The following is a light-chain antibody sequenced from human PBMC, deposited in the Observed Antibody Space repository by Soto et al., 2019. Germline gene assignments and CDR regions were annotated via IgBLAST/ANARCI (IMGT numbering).Light chain of an antibody. J-gene: IGLJ3*02. Sequence: QSALTHPASVSGSPGQSITISCTGTSSDVATYNLVSWYQQRPGTAPQLIIYEVTKRPSGVYTRFSGSQSVNTSSLTISGLQADDEAVYHCCSRVFGGATKLTVL. V-gene: IGLV2-23*02. CDR2: EVT. CDR1: SSDVATYNL. CDR3: CSRV.